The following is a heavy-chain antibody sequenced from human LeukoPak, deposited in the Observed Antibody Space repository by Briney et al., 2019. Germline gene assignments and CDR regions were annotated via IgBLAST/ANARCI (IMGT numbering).Heavy chain of an antibody. CDR2: ISYDGSNK. D-gene: IGHD7-27*01. V-gene: IGHV3-30-3*01. Sequence: GGSLRLSCAASGFTFSSYAMHWVRQAPGKGLEWVAVISYDGSNKYYADSVKGRFTISRDNSKNTLYLQMNSLRAEDRAVYYCARDGLPTGEDFDYWGQGTLVTVSS. J-gene: IGHJ4*02. CDR1: GFTFSSYA. CDR3: ARDGLPTGEDFDY.